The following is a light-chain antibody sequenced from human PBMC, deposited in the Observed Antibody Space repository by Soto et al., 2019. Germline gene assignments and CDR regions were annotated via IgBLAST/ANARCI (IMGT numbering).Light chain of an antibody. V-gene: IGKV2-28*01. CDR1: QSLLHSNGYNY. CDR3: MQGLQTRT. J-gene: IGKJ1*01. Sequence: DIVMTQFPLSLPVTPGEPTSISCRSSQSLLHSNGYNYLDWYLQKPGQSPQLLIYLGSNRASGVPDRFSGSGSGTDFTLKISRVEAEDVGVYYCMQGLQTRTFGQGTKVDIK. CDR2: LGS.